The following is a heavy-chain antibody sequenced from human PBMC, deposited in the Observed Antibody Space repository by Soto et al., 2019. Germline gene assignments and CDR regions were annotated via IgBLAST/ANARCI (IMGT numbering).Heavy chain of an antibody. CDR3: ASITMDIVATIVSTLRATWHYFDN. D-gene: IGHD5-12*01. V-gene: IGHV4-34*01. CDR1: GGSFSGYL. CDR2: IDHSGST. J-gene: IGHJ4*02. Sequence: SETLSLTCAVYGGSFSGYLWSWIRQSPGKGLERIGEIDHSGSTNYNPSLKSRVTISVDRSKNQFSLRLSSVTAADTAVYYCASITMDIVATIVSTLRATWHYFDNWGQGTLVTVSS.